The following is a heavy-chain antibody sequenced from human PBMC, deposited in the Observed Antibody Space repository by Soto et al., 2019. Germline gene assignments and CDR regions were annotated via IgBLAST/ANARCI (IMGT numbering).Heavy chain of an antibody. D-gene: IGHD3-16*02. Sequence: QVQLQQWGAGLLKPSETLSLTCAVYGGSFSGYYWSCIRQPPGKGLELIGEINHSGSTNYNPSLKSRVTISVDTSKNQFSLKLSSVTAADTAVYYCAREFASKGGVIDYYYYYYGMDVWGQGPTVTVSS. CDR2: INHSGST. V-gene: IGHV4-34*01. CDR1: GGSFSGYY. CDR3: AREFASKGGVIDYYYYYYGMDV. J-gene: IGHJ6*02.